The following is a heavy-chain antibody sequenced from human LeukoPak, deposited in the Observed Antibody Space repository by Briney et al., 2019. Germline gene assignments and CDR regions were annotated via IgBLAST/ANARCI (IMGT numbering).Heavy chain of an antibody. D-gene: IGHD3-22*01. CDR2: ISSNGGST. Sequence: GWSLRLSCSASGFTFSSYAMHWVRQAPGKGLAYVSAISSNGGSTYYADSVKGRFTISRDNSKNTLYLQMSSLRAEDTAVYYCVKGDSSGYYYAAFDIWGQGTMVTVSS. J-gene: IGHJ3*02. CDR1: GFTFSSYA. V-gene: IGHV3-64D*09. CDR3: VKGDSSGYYYAAFDI.